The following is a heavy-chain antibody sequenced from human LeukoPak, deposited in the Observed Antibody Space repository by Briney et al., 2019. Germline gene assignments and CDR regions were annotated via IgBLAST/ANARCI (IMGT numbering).Heavy chain of an antibody. D-gene: IGHD3-22*01. CDR3: AKDRLPLSSAYYYLPFDY. CDR1: RFTFSSYG. Sequence: GGSLRLSCAASRFTFSSYGMSWVRQAPGKGLEWVPGISSSGGSTYYADSVKGRFTISRDNSKNTLYLQMNSLRAEDTAVYYCAKDRLPLSSAYYYLPFDYWGQGTLVTVSS. J-gene: IGHJ4*02. CDR2: ISSSGGST. V-gene: IGHV3-23*01.